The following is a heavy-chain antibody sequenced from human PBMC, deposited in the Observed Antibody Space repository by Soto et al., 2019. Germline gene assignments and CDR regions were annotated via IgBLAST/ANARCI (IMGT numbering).Heavy chain of an antibody. J-gene: IGHJ4*02. V-gene: IGHV2-5*02. Sequence: SGPTGEPAQTLTLTCDFSGFSLSTYDMGVAWIRQPPGKALEWLALIYWDDDKRYSPSLKDRLAISKDTSSNQVVPTITNMDPGDTATYFCAHAGDYDLLTFDHWGPGTLVTVSS. CDR1: GFSLSTYDMG. CDR3: AHAGDYDLLTFDH. CDR2: IYWDDDK. D-gene: IGHD4-17*01.